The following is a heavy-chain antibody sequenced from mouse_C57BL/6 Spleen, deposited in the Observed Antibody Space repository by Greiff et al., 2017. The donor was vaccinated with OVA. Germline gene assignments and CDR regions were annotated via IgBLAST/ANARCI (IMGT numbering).Heavy chain of an antibody. CDR1: GYAFSSSW. D-gene: IGHD2-3*01. J-gene: IGHJ2*01. CDR2: IYPGDGDT. V-gene: IGHV1-82*01. Sequence: QVQLQQSGPELVKPGASVKISCKASGYAFSSSWMNWVKQRPGKGLEWIGRIYPGDGDTNYNGKFKGKATLTADKSSSTAYMQLSSLTSEDSAVYFCERGLLPYYVDYWGQGTTLTVSS. CDR3: ERGLLPYYVDY.